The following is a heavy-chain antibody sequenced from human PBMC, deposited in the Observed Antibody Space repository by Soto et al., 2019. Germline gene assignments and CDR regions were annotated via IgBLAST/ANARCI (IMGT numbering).Heavy chain of an antibody. J-gene: IGHJ6*02. Sequence: GGSLRLSCAASGFTFSSYGMHWVRQAPGKGLEWVAVIWYDGSNKYYADSVKGRFTISRDNSKNTLYLQMNSLRAEDTAVYYCARDVSAYDFWSGFFAQSQKSGLVGWDQGTTVTVSS. CDR2: IWYDGSNK. CDR1: GFTFSSYG. V-gene: IGHV3-33*01. CDR3: ARDVSAYDFWSGFFAQSQKSGLVG. D-gene: IGHD3-3*01.